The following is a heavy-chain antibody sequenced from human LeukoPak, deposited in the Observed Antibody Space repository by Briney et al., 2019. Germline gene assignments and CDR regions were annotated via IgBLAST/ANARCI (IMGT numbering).Heavy chain of an antibody. CDR3: TRDVELHSGISRVRGVH. CDR1: VFTFGDYA. V-gene: IGHV3-49*04. D-gene: IGHD3-10*01. J-gene: IGHJ4*02. CDR2: IRSKAYGGTT. Sequence: VQPGRSLRLSCTASVFTFGDYAMSWVRQAPGKGLEWVGFIRSKAYGGTTEYAASVKGRFTISRDDSKSIAYLQMNSLKTEDTAVYYCTRDVELHSGISRVRGVHWGQGTLVTVSS.